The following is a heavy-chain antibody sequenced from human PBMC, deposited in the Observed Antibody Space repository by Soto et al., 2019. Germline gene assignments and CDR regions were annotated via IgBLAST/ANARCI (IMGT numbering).Heavy chain of an antibody. D-gene: IGHD4-4*01. J-gene: IGHJ6*02. CDR1: GGSIISGGYY. V-gene: IGHV4-31*03. Sequence: SETLSLTCTVSGGSIISGGYYWSWNRQHPGKGLEWIGYIYYSGSTYYNPSLKSRVTISVDTSKNQFSLKLSSVTAADTAVYYCARVAAVTHYYYYGMDVWGQGTTVTVSS. CDR3: ARVAAVTHYYYYGMDV. CDR2: IYYSGST.